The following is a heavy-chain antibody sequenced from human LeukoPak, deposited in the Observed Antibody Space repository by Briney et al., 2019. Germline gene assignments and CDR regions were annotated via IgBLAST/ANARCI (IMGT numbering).Heavy chain of an antibody. J-gene: IGHJ6*03. D-gene: IGHD3-3*01. Sequence: ASVKVSCKASGYTFTGYYMHWVRQAPGQGLEWMGWINPNSGGTNYAQKFQGRVTMTRDTSISTAYMELSRLRSDDTAVYYCARVRDFWSGYYPNYMDVWGKGTTVTVSS. CDR1: GYTFTGYY. CDR3: ARVRDFWSGYYPNYMDV. V-gene: IGHV1-2*02. CDR2: INPNSGGT.